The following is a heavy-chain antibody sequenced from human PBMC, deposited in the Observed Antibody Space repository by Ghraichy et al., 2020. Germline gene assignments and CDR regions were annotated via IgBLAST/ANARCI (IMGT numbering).Heavy chain of an antibody. Sequence: GGSLRLSCTASGFTFSDHAMSWVRQAPGEGLDWVSAIGSGGESTYYADSVKGRFTISRDNSKNTVYLQMNSLRVEDTAVYYCAKGVSGWPYYFDYWGRGTLVTVSS. CDR3: AKGVSGWPYYFDY. V-gene: IGHV3-23*01. D-gene: IGHD6-19*01. CDR2: IGSGGEST. J-gene: IGHJ4*02. CDR1: GFTFSDHA.